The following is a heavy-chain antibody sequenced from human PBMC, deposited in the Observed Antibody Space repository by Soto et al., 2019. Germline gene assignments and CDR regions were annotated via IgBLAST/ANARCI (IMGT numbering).Heavy chain of an antibody. CDR1: GFTFSSYG. D-gene: IGHD3-22*01. V-gene: IGHV3-33*01. CDR3: ARDRPRGYYDSSGGIDY. Sequence: GGSLRLSCAASGFTFSSYGMHWVRQAPGKGLEWVAVIWYDGSNKYYADSVKGRFTISRDNSKNTLYLQMNSLRAEDTAVYYCARDRPRGYYDSSGGIDYWGQGTLVTVSS. CDR2: IWYDGSNK. J-gene: IGHJ4*02.